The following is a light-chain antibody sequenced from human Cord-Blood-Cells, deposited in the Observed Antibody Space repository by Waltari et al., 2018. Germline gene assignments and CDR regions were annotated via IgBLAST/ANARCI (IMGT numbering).Light chain of an antibody. Sequence: NFMLTQPHSVSESPGKTVTISCTGSSGSIASNYVQWYHQPPGSAPTTVIYEDNQRPSGVPDPFSGSIDSSSNSASLTISGLKTEDEADYYCQSYDSSNHVVFGGGTKLTVL. CDR1: SGSIASNY. V-gene: IGLV6-57*02. CDR2: EDN. CDR3: QSYDSSNHVV. J-gene: IGLJ2*01.